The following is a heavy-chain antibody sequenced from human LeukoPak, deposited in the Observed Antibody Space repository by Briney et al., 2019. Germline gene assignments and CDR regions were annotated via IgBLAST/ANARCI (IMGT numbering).Heavy chain of an antibody. CDR1: GFTFSSYA. Sequence: GGSLRLSCAASGFTFSSYAMSWVRQAPGKGLEWVSAISGSGGSTYYADSVKGRFTISRDNSKNTLYLQMNSLRAEDTAVYYCASVPGLSPFDLGRKYSYDPAELDYWGQGTLVTVSS. CDR3: ASVPGLSPFDLGRKYSYDPAELDY. V-gene: IGHV3-23*01. D-gene: IGHD5-18*01. J-gene: IGHJ4*02. CDR2: ISGSGGST.